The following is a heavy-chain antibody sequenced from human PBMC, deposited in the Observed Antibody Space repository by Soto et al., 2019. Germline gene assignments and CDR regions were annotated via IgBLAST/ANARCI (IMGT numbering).Heavy chain of an antibody. CDR1: GGSFSGYY. CDR3: ARDLGKWELLLHDAFDI. CDR2: INHSGST. Sequence: PSETLSLTCAVYGGSFSGYYWSWIRQPPGKGLEWIGEINHSGSTNYNPSLKSRVTISVDTSKNQFSLKLSSVTAADTAVYYCARDLGKWELLLHDAFDIWGQGTMVTVSS. D-gene: IGHD1-26*01. V-gene: IGHV4-34*01. J-gene: IGHJ3*02.